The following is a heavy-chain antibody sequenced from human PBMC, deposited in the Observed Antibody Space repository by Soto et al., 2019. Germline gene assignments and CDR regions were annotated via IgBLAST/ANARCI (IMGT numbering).Heavy chain of an antibody. V-gene: IGHV3-30*03. CDR3: AYFCFQAVDGIRAVRSVSAFLLTRSSDL. J-gene: IGHJ2*01. Sequence: GKGLEWVAVISYDGSNKYYADSVKGRFTISRDNSKNTLYLQMNSLRAEDTAVYYCAYFCFQAVDGIRAVRSVSAFLLTRSSDL. D-gene: IGHD3-3*01. CDR2: ISYDGSNK.